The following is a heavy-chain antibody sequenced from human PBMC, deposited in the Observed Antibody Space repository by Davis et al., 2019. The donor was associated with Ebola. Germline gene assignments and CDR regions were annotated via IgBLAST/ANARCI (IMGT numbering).Heavy chain of an antibody. V-gene: IGHV5-51*01. J-gene: IGHJ4*02. CDR2: IHPGDSDT. Sequence: GESLNIPCKGSGYSFTSYWIGWVRQMPGKGLEWMGIIHPGDSDTRDSPSFQGQVTISADKSISTAYLQWSSLKASDTAMYYCARRNAVTSFDYWGQGTLVTVSS. D-gene: IGHD4-11*01. CDR1: GYSFTSYW. CDR3: ARRNAVTSFDY.